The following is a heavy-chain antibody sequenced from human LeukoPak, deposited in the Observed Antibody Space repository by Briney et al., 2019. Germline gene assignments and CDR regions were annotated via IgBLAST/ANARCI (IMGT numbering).Heavy chain of an antibody. J-gene: IGHJ6*02. CDR3: ARDGYSTPDV. CDR2: INHGGST. V-gene: IGHV4-34*01. D-gene: IGHD6-13*01. Sequence: PSETLSLTCAVYGGSFSDYYWSWLRQPPGKGLEWIGEINHGGSTNYNPSLKSRVTLSVDTSKNQFSLKLISVTAADTAVYYCARDGYSTPDVWGQGTTVTVSS. CDR1: GGSFSDYY.